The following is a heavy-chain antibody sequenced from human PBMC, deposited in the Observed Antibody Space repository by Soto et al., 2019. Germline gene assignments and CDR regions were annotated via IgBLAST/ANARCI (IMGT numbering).Heavy chain of an antibody. CDR1: GYTFTSYS. CDR2: INAGNGNT. CDR3: ARDRSLYDFWSGYWFYP. Sequence: ASVKVSCKASGYTFTSYSMHWVRQAPGQRLEWMGWINAGNGNTKYSQKFQGRVTITRDTSASTAYMELSSLRSEDTAVYYCARDRSLYDFWSGYWFYPWGQGTLVTVSS. V-gene: IGHV1-3*01. D-gene: IGHD3-3*01. J-gene: IGHJ5*02.